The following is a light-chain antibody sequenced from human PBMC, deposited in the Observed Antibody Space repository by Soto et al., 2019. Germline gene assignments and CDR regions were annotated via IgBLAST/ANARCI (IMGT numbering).Light chain of an antibody. CDR1: SSDVGGYNY. J-gene: IGLJ1*01. CDR2: EVS. V-gene: IGLV2-8*01. Sequence: QSALTQPPSRSGSPGQSVTISCTGTSSDVGGYNYVSWYQQHPGKAPKLMIYEVSKRPSGVPDRFSGSKSGNTASLTVSGLQAEDEADYYCSSYAGSNNYVFGTGTKVTVL. CDR3: SSYAGSNNYV.